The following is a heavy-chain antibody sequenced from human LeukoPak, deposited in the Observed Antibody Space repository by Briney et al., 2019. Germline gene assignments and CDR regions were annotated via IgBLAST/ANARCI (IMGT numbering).Heavy chain of an antibody. J-gene: IGHJ6*02. V-gene: IGHV1-69*04. CDR3: ARAPRVEMATDYYYYNGMDV. CDR1: GGTFSSYA. CDR2: IIPILGIA. Sequence: ASVKVSCKASGGTFSSYAISWVRQAPGQGLEWMGRIIPILGIANYAQKFQGRVTITADKSTSTAYMELSSLRSEDTAVYYCARAPRVEMATDYYYYNGMDVWGQGTTVTVSS. D-gene: IGHD5-24*01.